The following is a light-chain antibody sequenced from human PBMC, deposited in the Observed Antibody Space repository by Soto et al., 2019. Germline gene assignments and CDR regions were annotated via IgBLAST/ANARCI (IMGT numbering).Light chain of an antibody. J-gene: IGKJ1*01. CDR3: QQSYSSPPT. CDR1: QSISNH. V-gene: IGKV1-39*01. CDR2: AAS. Sequence: DISLTHSPSSLSASVGEGVIITCQARQSISNHLNWYQQKPGQAPKLLIFAASSMQSGVPSRFSGSRSGPDFTLTISSLQPEDFATYYCQQSYSSPPTFGQGTKVDIK.